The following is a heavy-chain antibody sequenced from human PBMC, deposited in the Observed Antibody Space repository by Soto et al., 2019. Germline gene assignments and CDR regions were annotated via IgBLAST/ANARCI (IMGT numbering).Heavy chain of an antibody. CDR1: GFTFSTFW. Sequence: PGVSLRLSCAASGFTFSTFWMSWVRQAPGKGLEWVANIKKDGSETYYGDSVKGRFTISRDNAKNTLYLQMNSLRAEDTAAYYCARDQPHNWFDPWGQGTLVTVSS. V-gene: IGHV3-7*01. J-gene: IGHJ5*02. CDR2: IKKDGSET. CDR3: ARDQPHNWFDP.